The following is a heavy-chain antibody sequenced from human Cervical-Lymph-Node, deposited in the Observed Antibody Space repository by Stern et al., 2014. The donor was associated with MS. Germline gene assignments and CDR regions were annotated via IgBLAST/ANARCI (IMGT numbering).Heavy chain of an antibody. CDR1: GYTFTSLG. V-gene: IGHV1-18*01. CDR3: ASGSLEGFDP. Sequence: QVQLVQSGAEVKKPGASVKVSCKASGYTFTSLGISWVRQAPGQGLEWMGWISAYTGNTTYAQNLQGRITLTTDTSTSTAYLELRSLTSDDTAVYYCASGSLEGFDPWGQGTLVTASS. D-gene: IGHD5-24*01. J-gene: IGHJ5*02. CDR2: ISAYTGNT.